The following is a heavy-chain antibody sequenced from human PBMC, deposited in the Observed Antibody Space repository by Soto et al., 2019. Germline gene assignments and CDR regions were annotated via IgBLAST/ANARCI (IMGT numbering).Heavy chain of an antibody. CDR2: ISSSGGST. Sequence: GGSLRLSCAASGFTLSSYAMSWVRQAPGKGLEWVSTISSSGGSTYYADSVKGRFTISRDNSKNTLYLQMNSLRAEDTAVYYCARGGVPAAMSYWGQGTLVTVSS. CDR1: GFTLSSYA. CDR3: ARGGVPAAMSY. V-gene: IGHV3-23*01. J-gene: IGHJ4*02. D-gene: IGHD2-2*01.